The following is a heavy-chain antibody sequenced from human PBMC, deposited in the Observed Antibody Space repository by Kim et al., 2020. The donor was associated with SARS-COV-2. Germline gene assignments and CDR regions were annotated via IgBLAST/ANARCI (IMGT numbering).Heavy chain of an antibody. J-gene: IGHJ5*02. CDR1: GFTFSSYE. CDR2: IGTAGDT. CDR3: ARGIAAAGYNWFDP. D-gene: IGHD6-13*01. V-gene: IGHV3-13*04. Sequence: GGSLRLSCAASGFTFSSYEMHWVRQATGKGLEWVSAIGTAGDTYYPGSVKGRFTISRENAKNSLYLQLNILRAGDTAVYYCARGIAAAGYNWFDPWGQGT.